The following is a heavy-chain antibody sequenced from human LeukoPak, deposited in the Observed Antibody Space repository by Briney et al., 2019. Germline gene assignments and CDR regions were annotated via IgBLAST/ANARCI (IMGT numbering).Heavy chain of an antibody. J-gene: IGHJ4*02. V-gene: IGHV3-21*01. CDR2: ITRSNYI. Sequence: PGGSLRLSCAASGFTFSSYSMNWVRQAPGKGLEWVSSITRSNYIYYADSVKGRFTISRDNAKNSLYLQMNSLRAEDTAVYYCARGATSTFGGVIVLYYWGQGTLVTVSS. D-gene: IGHD3-16*02. CDR3: ARGATSTFGGVIVLYY. CDR1: GFTFSSYS.